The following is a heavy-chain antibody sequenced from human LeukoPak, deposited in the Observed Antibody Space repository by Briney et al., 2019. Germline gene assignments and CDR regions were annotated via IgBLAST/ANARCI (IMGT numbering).Heavy chain of an antibody. CDR3: ARFRFYDSTGYSPGHYMHL. V-gene: IGHV4-4*07. J-gene: IGHJ6*03. Sequence: SETLSLTCTVSSGPLHAYYWSWIRQTAGQGLECFGRLYIGLTTDYNPSLKSRVTMSIDTSRNQLSLKLSAVTAADTAVYYCARFRFYDSTGYSPGHYMHLWGKGITVVVSS. CDR2: LYIGLTT. CDR1: SGPLHAYY. D-gene: IGHD3-22*01.